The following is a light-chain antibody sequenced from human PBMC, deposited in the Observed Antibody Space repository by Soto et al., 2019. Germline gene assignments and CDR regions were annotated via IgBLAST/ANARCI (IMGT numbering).Light chain of an antibody. CDR3: QQYGSSVT. J-gene: IGKJ4*01. V-gene: IGKV3D-20*01. CDR1: QSVSSSY. CDR2: DAS. Sequence: EIVLTQSPATLSLSPGERATLSCGASQSVSSSYLAWYQQKPGLAPRLLIYDASSRATGIPDRFSGGGSGTDSTLTISRLEPEDFAVYYCQQYGSSVTFGGGTKVEIK.